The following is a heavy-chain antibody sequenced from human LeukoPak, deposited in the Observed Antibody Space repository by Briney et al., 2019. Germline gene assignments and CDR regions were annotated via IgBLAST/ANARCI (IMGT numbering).Heavy chain of an antibody. CDR3: ARLYMSGNYDFWSGYSNWFDP. J-gene: IGHJ5*02. CDR2: IYYSGST. Sequence: SETLSLTCTVSGGSISSSSYYWGWIRQPPGKGLEWIGSIYYSGSTYYNPSLNSRVTISVDTSKNQFSLKLSSVTAADTAVYYCARLYMSGNYDFWSGYSNWFDPWGQGTLVTVSS. D-gene: IGHD3-3*01. V-gene: IGHV4-39*01. CDR1: GGSISSSSYY.